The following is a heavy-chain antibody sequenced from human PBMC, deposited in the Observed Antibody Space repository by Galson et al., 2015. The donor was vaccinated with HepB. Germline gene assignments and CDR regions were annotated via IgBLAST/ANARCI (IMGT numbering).Heavy chain of an antibody. V-gene: IGHV1-18*01. J-gene: IGHJ4*02. CDR2: ISAYNGNT. Sequence: SVKVSCKASGYTFTSYGISWVRQAPGQGLEWMGWISAYNGNTNYAQKLQGRVTMTTDTSTSTAYMELRSLRSDDTAVYYCARDSPVRYFDWLSSPHFDYWGQGTLVTVSS. CDR3: ARDSPVRYFDWLSSPHFDY. CDR1: GYTFTSYG. D-gene: IGHD3-9*01.